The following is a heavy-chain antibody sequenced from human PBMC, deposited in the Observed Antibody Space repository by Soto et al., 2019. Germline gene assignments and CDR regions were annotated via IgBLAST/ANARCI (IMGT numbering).Heavy chain of an antibody. D-gene: IGHD6-6*01. Sequence: GGSLRLSCAASGFTFSSFSMIWVRQAPGKGLEWVSSISSSSNYIYYADSVKGRFTVSRDNAKNSLYLQMNSLSAEDTAVYYCARMGGRSVAALKDPLDYWGQGTLVTVSS. J-gene: IGHJ4*02. CDR2: ISSSSNYI. V-gene: IGHV3-21*01. CDR1: GFTFSSFS. CDR3: ARMGGRSVAALKDPLDY.